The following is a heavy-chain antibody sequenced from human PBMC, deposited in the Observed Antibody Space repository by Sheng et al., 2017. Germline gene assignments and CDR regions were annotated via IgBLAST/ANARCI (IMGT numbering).Heavy chain of an antibody. CDR2: ISGSGSTI. CDR1: GFSFAAYE. V-gene: IGHV3-48*03. CDR3: ARAHRELLADDYYFDY. Sequence: EVQLVESGGGLVQPGGSLRLSCAASGFSFAAYEVNWVRQAPGKGLEWVSYISGSGSTIYYADSVKGRFTVSRDNAENSLFCQMNSLRAEDTAVYYCARAHRELLADDYYFDYWGQGTLVTVSS. J-gene: IGHJ4*02. D-gene: IGHD1-26*01.